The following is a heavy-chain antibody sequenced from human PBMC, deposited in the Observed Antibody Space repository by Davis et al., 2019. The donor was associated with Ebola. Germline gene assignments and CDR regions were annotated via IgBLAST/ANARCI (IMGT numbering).Heavy chain of an antibody. Sequence: GGSLRLSCTASGFTFGDYAMSWFRQAPGKGLEWVGFIRSKAYGGTTEYAASVKGRFTISRDDSKSIAYLQMNSLKTEDTAVYYCTRLGYSSGWYLIDYWGQGTLVTVSS. CDR1: GFTFGDYA. CDR3: TRLGYSSGWYLIDY. CDR2: IRSKAYGGTT. D-gene: IGHD6-19*01. V-gene: IGHV3-49*03. J-gene: IGHJ4*02.